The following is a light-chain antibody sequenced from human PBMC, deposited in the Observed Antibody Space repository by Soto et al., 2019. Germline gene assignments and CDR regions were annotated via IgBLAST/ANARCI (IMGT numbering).Light chain of an antibody. J-gene: IGLJ1*01. CDR2: DVS. V-gene: IGLV2-14*01. CDR3: DSYTSGNSYV. CDR1: TRVVGGYHS. Sequence: SLAQPASLSGSPGPSITISCTGNTRVVGGYHSLSWYQQHPGKAPKLMIYDVSYRPSGVSDRFSGSKSGNTASLTISGLQSEDEADYYCDSYTSGNSYVFGTGTKVTVL.